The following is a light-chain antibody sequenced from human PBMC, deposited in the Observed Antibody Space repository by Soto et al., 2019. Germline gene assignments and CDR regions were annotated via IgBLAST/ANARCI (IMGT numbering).Light chain of an antibody. CDR1: SSDVGGYNY. CDR3: SSYTSSSTYV. CDR2: XXX. Sequence: QSVLTQPASVSGSPGQSIAISCTGTSSDVGGYNYVSWYQQHPGKAPKLMISXXXXRXSGVSNRFSGSKSGNTASLTISGLQAEDEADYYCSSYTSSSTYVFGTGTKVTVL. V-gene: IGLV2-14*03. J-gene: IGLJ1*01.